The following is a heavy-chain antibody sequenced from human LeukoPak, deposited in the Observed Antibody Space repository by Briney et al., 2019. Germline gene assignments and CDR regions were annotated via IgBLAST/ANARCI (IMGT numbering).Heavy chain of an antibody. CDR1: GFTFSNYW. CDR2: IKRKSDGGTT. D-gene: IGHD3-22*01. V-gene: IGHV3-15*01. J-gene: IGHJ5*02. CDR3: TSGAMLVS. Sequence: GGSLRLSCAASGFTFSNYWMNWVRQAPGKGLEWVGRIKRKSDGGTTDYAAPVKGRFTISRDDSKNTLYLQMNSLKTEDTAVYYCTSGAMLVSWGQGTLVTVSS.